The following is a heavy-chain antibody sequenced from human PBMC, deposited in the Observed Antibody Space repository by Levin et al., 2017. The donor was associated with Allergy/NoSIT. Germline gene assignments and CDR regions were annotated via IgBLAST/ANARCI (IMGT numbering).Heavy chain of an antibody. Sequence: LSLTCAASGFTFSSYSMNWVRQAPGKGLEWVSYISSSSSTIYYADSVKGRFTISRDNAKNSLYLQMNSLRAEDTAVYYCATHYSVVVTANPLHDAFDIWGQGTMVTVSS. D-gene: IGHD2-21*02. CDR3: ATHYSVVVTANPLHDAFDI. J-gene: IGHJ3*02. CDR2: ISSSSSTI. CDR1: GFTFSSYS. V-gene: IGHV3-48*01.